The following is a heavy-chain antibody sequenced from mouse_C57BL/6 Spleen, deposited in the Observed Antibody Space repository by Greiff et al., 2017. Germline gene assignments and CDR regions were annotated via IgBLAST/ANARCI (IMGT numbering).Heavy chain of an antibody. J-gene: IGHJ2*01. CDR2: ILPLLCIT. D-gene: IGHD3-2*02. CDR1: FYTFTFYF. Sequence: LINPFSSFNLSFNSTFYTFTFYFIYFLNHIPGHFLELIFYILPLLCITNYNENFNCKATFTADTSSNTAYMQLSSLTTEDSAIYYCARGGTAQATDYWGQGTTLTVSS. CDR3: ARGGTAQATDY. V-gene: IGHV1-9*01.